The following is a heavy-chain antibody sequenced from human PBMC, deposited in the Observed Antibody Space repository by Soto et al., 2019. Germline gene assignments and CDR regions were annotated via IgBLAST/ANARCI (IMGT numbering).Heavy chain of an antibody. CDR3: ASRSWNYAGDIWFDP. J-gene: IGHJ5*02. V-gene: IGHV1-69*13. CDR2: IIPIFGTA. Sequence: GASVKVSCKASGGTFSSYAITWVRQAPGQGLEWMGGIIPIFGTANYAQKFQGRVTITADESTSTAYMELTSLTSDDMAVYYCASRSWNYAGDIWFDPWGQGTLVTVSS. CDR1: GGTFSSYA. D-gene: IGHD1-7*01.